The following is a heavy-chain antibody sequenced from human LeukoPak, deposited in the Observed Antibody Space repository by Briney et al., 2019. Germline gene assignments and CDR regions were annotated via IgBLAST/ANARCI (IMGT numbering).Heavy chain of an antibody. CDR3: ARSTTHPYYYYMDV. J-gene: IGHJ6*03. CDR2: IKQDGSEK. D-gene: IGHD4-17*01. Sequence: GGSLRLSCAASGSTFSSYWMSWVRQAPGKGLEWVANIKQDGSEKYYVDSVKGRFTISRDNAKNSLYLQMNSLRAEDTAVYYCARSTTHPYYYYMDVWGKGTTVTISS. V-gene: IGHV3-7*01. CDR1: GSTFSSYW.